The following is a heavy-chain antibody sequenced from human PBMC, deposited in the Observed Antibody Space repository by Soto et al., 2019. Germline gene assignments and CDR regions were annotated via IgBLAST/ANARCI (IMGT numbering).Heavy chain of an antibody. D-gene: IGHD4-17*01. CDR1: GGSISSYY. CDR2: IYYSGST. J-gene: IGHJ4*02. CDR3: ARRYGDAVDF. V-gene: IGHV4-59*01. Sequence: QVQLQESGPGLVRPSETLSLTCTVSGGSISSYYWSWIRQPPGKGLEWIGYIYYSGSTNYNPSLKSRVPISVDTSTTQFSLKLSSVTAADTAVYYCARRYGDAVDFWGQGTLVTVSS.